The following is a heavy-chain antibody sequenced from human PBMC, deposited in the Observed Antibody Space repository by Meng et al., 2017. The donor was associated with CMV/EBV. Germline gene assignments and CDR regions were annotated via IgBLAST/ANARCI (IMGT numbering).Heavy chain of an antibody. Sequence: GGSLRLSCAASGFTFSSYSMNWVRQAPGKGLEWVSYISSSSSTIYYADSVKGRFTISRDNAKNSLYLQMNSLRAEDTAVYYCTRGGYYDSSGYPKSLGWFDPWGQGTLVTSPQ. CDR1: GFTFSSYS. D-gene: IGHD3-22*01. CDR3: TRGGYYDSSGYPKSLGWFDP. J-gene: IGHJ5*02. V-gene: IGHV3-48*04. CDR2: ISSSSSTI.